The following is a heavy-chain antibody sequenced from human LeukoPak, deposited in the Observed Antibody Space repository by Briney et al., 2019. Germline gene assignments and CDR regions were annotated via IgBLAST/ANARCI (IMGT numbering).Heavy chain of an antibody. CDR1: GFTFSSYT. J-gene: IGHJ4*02. CDR3: ARDKYGDYGLDY. V-gene: IGHV3-21*01. Sequence: GGSLRLSCAASGFTFSSYTMNWVRQAPGKGLEWVSFISSSSTYIYYADSVKGRFTISRDYARNSLSLQMNSLRAEDTAVYYCARDKYGDYGLDYWGPGTLVTVSS. CDR2: ISSSSTYI. D-gene: IGHD4-17*01.